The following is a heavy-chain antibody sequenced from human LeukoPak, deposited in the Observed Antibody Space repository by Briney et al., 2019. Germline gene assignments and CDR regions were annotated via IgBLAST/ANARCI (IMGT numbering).Heavy chain of an antibody. CDR3: ARDRGGDFWSGYYNDYYYYYMDV. CDR2: IYYSGST. V-gene: IGHV4-39*07. Sequence: SETLSLTCTFSGGSISSSNYYWGWLRQPPGKGLEWIGSIYYSGSTYYNPSLKSRVTISVDTSKNQFSLKLSSVTAADTAVYYCARDRGGDFWSGYYNDYYYYYMDVWGKGTTVTVSS. D-gene: IGHD3-3*01. CDR1: GGSISSSNYY. J-gene: IGHJ6*03.